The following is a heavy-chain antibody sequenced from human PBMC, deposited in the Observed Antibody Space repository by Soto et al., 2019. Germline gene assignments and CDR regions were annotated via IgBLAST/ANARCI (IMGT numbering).Heavy chain of an antibody. D-gene: IGHD2-15*01. CDR3: ARGWAALDY. J-gene: IGHJ4*02. V-gene: IGHV3-7*01. Sequence: GGSLRLSCAASVFTFSNYWMTWVRQAPGKGLEWVANMKEDGGEIYYLDSVKGRFTISRDNVKNSLYLQMNNLRAEDTAVYSCARGWAALDYWGQGSLVTVSS. CDR2: MKEDGGEI. CDR1: VFTFSNYW.